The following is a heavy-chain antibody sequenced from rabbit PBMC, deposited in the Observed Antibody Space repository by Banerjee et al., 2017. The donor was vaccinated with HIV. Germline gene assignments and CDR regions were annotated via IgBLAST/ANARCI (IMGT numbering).Heavy chain of an antibody. V-gene: IGHV1S40*01. J-gene: IGHJ5*01. CDR1: GFSFSSSYW. CDR2: IDADYRGST. Sequence: QSLEESGGDLVKPGASLTLTCTASGFSFSSSYWICWVRQAPGKGLEWIACIDADYRGSTYYASWVNGRFTISSHNAQNTLYLQLNSLTAADTATYFCARYLTMVFDWLDLWGPGTLVTVS. CDR3: ARYLTMVFDWLDL. D-gene: IGHD2-1*01.